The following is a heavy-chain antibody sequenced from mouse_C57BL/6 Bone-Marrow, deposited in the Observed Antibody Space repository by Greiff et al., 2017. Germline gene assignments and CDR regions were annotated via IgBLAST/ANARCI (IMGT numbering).Heavy chain of an antibody. D-gene: IGHD3-3*01. V-gene: IGHV1-4*01. J-gene: IGHJ3*01. CDR1: GYTFTSYT. Sequence: VQGVESGAELARPGASVKMSCKASGYTFTSYTMHWVKQRPGQGLEWIGYINPSSGYTKYNQKFKDKATLTADKSSSTAYMQLSSLTSEDSAVYYCARGPSFAYWGQGTLVTVSA. CDR2: INPSSGYT. CDR3: ARGPSFAY.